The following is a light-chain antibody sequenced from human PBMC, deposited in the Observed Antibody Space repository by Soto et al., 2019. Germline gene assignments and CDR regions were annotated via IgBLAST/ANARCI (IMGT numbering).Light chain of an antibody. Sequence: QSALTQPASVSGSPGQSITISCTGTSSDVGSYNYVSWYQQHPGKAPKVMIYEVSNRPSGVSNRFSGSKSGNTASLTISGLQAEDEADYYCSSYTSSNTVLFGGGTKLTVL. CDR1: SSDVGSYNY. V-gene: IGLV2-14*01. J-gene: IGLJ2*01. CDR2: EVS. CDR3: SSYTSSNTVL.